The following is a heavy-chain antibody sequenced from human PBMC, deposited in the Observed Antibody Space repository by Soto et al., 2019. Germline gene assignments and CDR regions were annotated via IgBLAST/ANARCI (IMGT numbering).Heavy chain of an antibody. CDR2: INHSGST. J-gene: IGHJ4*02. CDR3: ARDKITGLFDY. CDR1: GGSFSAYY. D-gene: IGHD2-8*02. V-gene: IGHV4-34*01. Sequence: SEILSLTCAVYGGSFSAYYWTSIRQSPGKGLEWIGEINHSGSTNYNPSLKSRVTISVDTSKNQFSLKLTSVTAADTAVYYCARDKITGLFDYWGQGTLVTVSS.